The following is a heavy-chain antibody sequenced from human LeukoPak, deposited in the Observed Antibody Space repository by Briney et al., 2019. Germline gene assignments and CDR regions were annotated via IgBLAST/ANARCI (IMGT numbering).Heavy chain of an antibody. J-gene: IGHJ6*04. CDR3: ASSVSWVEYDILTGYLPYYYYGMDV. D-gene: IGHD3-9*01. CDR1: GGSLSSSNW. Sequence: SETLSLTCDVSGGSLSSSNWWRWVRQPPGKGLEWIGESYHSGSTNYNPSLQRRLTISVDKFKNQFSLKLSSVTAADTAVYYCASSVSWVEYDILTGYLPYYYYGMDVWGKGTTVTVSS. V-gene: IGHV4-4*02. CDR2: SYHSGST.